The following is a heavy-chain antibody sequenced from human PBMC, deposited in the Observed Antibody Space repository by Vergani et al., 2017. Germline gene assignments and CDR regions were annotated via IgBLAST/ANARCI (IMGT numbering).Heavy chain of an antibody. CDR3: ARDPYIVVVPAAPYYYYYYGMDV. J-gene: IGHJ6*02. D-gene: IGHD2-2*01. V-gene: IGHV1-18*04. CDR2: ISAYNGNT. Sequence: QVQLVQSGAEVKKPGASVKVSCKASGYTFTSYGISWVRQAPGQGLEWMGWISAYNGNTNYAQKRQGRDTLTTDTSTRTAYMELRCLRSDDTAVYYCARDPYIVVVPAAPYYYYYYGMDVWGQGTMVTVSS. CDR1: GYTFTSYG.